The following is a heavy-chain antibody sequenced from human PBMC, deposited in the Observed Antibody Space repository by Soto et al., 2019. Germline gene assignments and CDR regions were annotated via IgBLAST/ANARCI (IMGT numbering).Heavy chain of an antibody. J-gene: IGHJ4*02. V-gene: IGHV1-69*13. Sequence: SVKVSCKASGGTFSSYAVSWVRQAPGQGLEWMGGIIPIFGTANYAQKFQGRVTITADESTSTAYMELSSLRSEDTAVYYCATVDYYDSRAGGFDYWGQGTLVTVSS. CDR1: GGTFSSYA. D-gene: IGHD3-22*01. CDR3: ATVDYYDSRAGGFDY. CDR2: IIPIFGTA.